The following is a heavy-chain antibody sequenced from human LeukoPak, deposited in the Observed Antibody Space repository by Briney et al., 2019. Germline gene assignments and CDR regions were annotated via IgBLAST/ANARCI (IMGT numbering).Heavy chain of an antibody. CDR1: GFTFSTYA. CDR3: AKSEDYGGNSLYYYGMDV. CDR2: ISGSGGST. J-gene: IGHJ6*02. V-gene: IGHV3-23*01. D-gene: IGHD4-17*01. Sequence: GSLRLSCAASGFTFSTYAVNWVRQAPGKGLEWVSAISGSGGSTYYADSVKGRFTISRDNSKNTLYLQMNSLRAEDTAVYYCAKSEDYGGNSLYYYGMDVWGQGTTVAVSS.